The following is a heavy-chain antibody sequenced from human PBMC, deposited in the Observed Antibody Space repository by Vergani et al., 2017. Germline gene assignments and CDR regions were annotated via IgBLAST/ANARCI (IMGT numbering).Heavy chain of an antibody. CDR2: ISYDGSKK. CDR3: ARVRQQWLVSDAFDI. Sequence: VQLVESGGGLVKPGGSLRLSCAASGFTFSTYGMHWVRQAPGKGLEWVAVISYDGSKKYYAESVKGRFTISRDNSKNTLFLQIDSLRAEDTAVYYCARVRQQWLVSDAFDIWGQGTMVTVSS. CDR1: GFTFSTYG. J-gene: IGHJ3*02. D-gene: IGHD6-19*01. V-gene: IGHV3-30*03.